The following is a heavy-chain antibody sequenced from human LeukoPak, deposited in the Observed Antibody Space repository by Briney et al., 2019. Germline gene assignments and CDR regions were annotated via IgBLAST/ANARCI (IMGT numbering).Heavy chain of an antibody. D-gene: IGHD1-7*01. CDR3: ARGATGTTRWFDP. Sequence: GGSLRLSCAASGFTFSSYSMNWVRQAPGKGLEWVSSISSSSSYIYSADSVKGRFTISRDNAKNSLYLQMNSLRAEDTAAYYCARGATGTTRWFDPWGQGTLVTVSS. CDR1: GFTFSSYS. V-gene: IGHV3-21*01. CDR2: ISSSSSYI. J-gene: IGHJ5*02.